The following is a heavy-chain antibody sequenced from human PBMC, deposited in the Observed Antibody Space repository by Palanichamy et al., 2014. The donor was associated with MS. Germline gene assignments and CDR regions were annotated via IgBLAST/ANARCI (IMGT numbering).Heavy chain of an antibody. J-gene: IGHJ6*02. CDR1: GYPFTTYA. V-gene: IGHV1-3*01. D-gene: IGHD2-21*01. Sequence: QVHLVQSGTEVKKTGASVRISCKTSGYPFTTYAVHWVRQAPGQRLEWMGWISCGNGATKYSQKFQGRVTFTRDTSATTAYMDLSSLTSEDTAIYYCTRDGGENIVAVWGQGTTVTVSS. CDR3: TRDGGENIVAV. CDR2: ISCGNGAT.